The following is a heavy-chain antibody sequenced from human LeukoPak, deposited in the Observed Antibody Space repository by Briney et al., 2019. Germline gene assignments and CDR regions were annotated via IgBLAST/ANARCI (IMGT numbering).Heavy chain of an antibody. J-gene: IGHJ4*02. Sequence: PGGSLRLSCAASGFTFRSYWMHWVRQSPGKGLVRVSRINSDGSSTTYADSVKGRFTISRDNAKNTLYLQMNSLRAEDTAVYYCARDRGPRGYDSSAYYWGQGILVTVSS. V-gene: IGHV3-74*01. CDR3: ARDRGPRGYDSSAYY. CDR1: GFTFRSYW. CDR2: INSDGSST. D-gene: IGHD3-22*01.